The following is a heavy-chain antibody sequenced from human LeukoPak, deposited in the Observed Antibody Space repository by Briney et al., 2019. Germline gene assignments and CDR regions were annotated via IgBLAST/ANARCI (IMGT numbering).Heavy chain of an antibody. CDR3: AILYGEYEYYFDY. CDR1: GESFSGYY. CDR2: INHSGST. V-gene: IGHV4-34*01. Sequence: SETLSLTCAVYGESFSGYYWSWIRQPPGKGLEWIGEINHSGSTNYNPSLKSRVTISVDTSKNQLSLKLSSVTAADTAVYYCAILYGEYEYYFDYWGQGTLVTVSS. D-gene: IGHD4-17*01. J-gene: IGHJ4*02.